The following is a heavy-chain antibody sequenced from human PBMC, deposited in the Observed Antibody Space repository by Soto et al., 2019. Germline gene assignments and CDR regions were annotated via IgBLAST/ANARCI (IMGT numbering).Heavy chain of an antibody. V-gene: IGHV1-2*02. CDR3: ARDMVSTIGNFDF. D-gene: IGHD3-16*01. CDR2: ITPNSGAT. CDR1: GYTFIGYY. J-gene: IGHJ4*02. Sequence: QVNLVQSGAEVKEPGASVKVSCKTSGYTFIGYYIHWVRQAPGKGLEWVGWITPNSGATNYAQKLQGRVTMTRDRSITTAYMELSRLTSDDTAVYYCARDMVSTIGNFDFWGQGTPVTISS.